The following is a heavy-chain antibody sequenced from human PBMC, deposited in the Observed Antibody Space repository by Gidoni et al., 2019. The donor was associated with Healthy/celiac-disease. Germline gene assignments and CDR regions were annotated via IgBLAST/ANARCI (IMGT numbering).Heavy chain of an antibody. J-gene: IGHJ4*02. CDR3: ARDMGDYGAPFDY. CDR1: GFTFSSYS. V-gene: IGHV3-21*01. D-gene: IGHD4-17*01. Sequence: EVQLVESGGGLVKPGGSLRLSCAASGFTFSSYSMNWVRQAPGKGLECVSSISSSSSYIYYADSVKGRFTISRDNAKNSLYLQMNSLRAEDTAVYYCARDMGDYGAPFDYWGQGTLVTVSS. CDR2: ISSSSSYI.